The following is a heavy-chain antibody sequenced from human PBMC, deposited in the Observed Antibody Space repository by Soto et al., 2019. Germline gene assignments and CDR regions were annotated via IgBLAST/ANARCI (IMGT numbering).Heavy chain of an antibody. CDR2: INHSGST. V-gene: IGHV4-34*01. D-gene: IGHD5-18*01. Sequence: SETLSLTCAVYGGSFSGYYWSWIRQPPGKGLEWIGEINHSGSTNYNPSLKSRVTMSVDTSKNQFSLKLSSVTAADTAVYYCARFGDVDTAMADFDYWGQGTLVTVSS. J-gene: IGHJ4*02. CDR1: GGSFSGYY. CDR3: ARFGDVDTAMADFDY.